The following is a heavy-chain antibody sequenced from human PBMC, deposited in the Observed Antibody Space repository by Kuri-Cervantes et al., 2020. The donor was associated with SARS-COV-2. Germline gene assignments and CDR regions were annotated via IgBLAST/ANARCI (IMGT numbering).Heavy chain of an antibody. Sequence: GGSLRLSCEASGFAFSGSAMHWVRQAPGKGLEWVAVISYDGSNKYYADSVKGRFTISRDNSKDTLYLQMNSLRAEDTAVYYWARGKSMAAVAGTGGGDYWGQGTLVTVSS. CDR3: ARGKSMAAVAGTGGGDY. D-gene: IGHD6-19*01. CDR2: ISYDGSNK. CDR1: GFAFSGSA. V-gene: IGHV3-30-3*01. J-gene: IGHJ4*02.